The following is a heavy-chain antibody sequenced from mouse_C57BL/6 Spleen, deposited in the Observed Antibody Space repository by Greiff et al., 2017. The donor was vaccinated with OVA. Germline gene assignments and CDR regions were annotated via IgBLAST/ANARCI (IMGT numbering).Heavy chain of an antibody. CDR1: GYTFTSYG. CDR3: ARDPGSRGYFDV. D-gene: IGHD1-1*01. Sequence: VQLQQPGSELVMPGASVTLSCKASGYTFTSYGMHWVKQRPGQGLEWIGAIDPSDSYTNYNQKFKGKSTVTVDKSSSTAYMQLSSLTSEDSAVCYCARDPGSRGYFDVWGTGTTVTVSS. J-gene: IGHJ1*03. V-gene: IGHV1-69*01. CDR2: IDPSDSYT.